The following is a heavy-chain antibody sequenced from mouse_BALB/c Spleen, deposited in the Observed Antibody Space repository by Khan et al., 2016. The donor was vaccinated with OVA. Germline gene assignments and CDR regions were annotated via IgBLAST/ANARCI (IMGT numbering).Heavy chain of an antibody. D-gene: IGHD2-3*01. V-gene: IGHV2-3*01. CDR1: GFSLTTYG. Sequence: QVQLKQSGPGLVAPSQSLSITCTVSGFSLTTYGVNWIRQPPGKGLEWLGVIWGDGNTNYHSALISRLSISKDNSKSQVFLKLNSLQTDDTATYYCAKWGDGSTYAMDYWGQGTSVTVSA. J-gene: IGHJ4*01. CDR3: AKWGDGSTYAMDY. CDR2: IWGDGNT.